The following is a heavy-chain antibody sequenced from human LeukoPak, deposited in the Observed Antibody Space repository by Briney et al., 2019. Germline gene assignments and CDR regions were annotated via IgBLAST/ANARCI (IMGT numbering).Heavy chain of an antibody. J-gene: IGHJ4*02. Sequence: PGGSLRLSCAASGFTVSDNYMSWVRQAPGEGLEWVSIIYSGGSTDYTDSVKGRFTISRDNSKNTLYLQMNNLKAEDTAMYHCARGRRPSGWYPDYWGQGTLVTVSS. CDR3: ARGRRPSGWYPDY. D-gene: IGHD6-19*01. CDR2: IYSGGST. V-gene: IGHV3-53*01. CDR1: GFTVSDNY.